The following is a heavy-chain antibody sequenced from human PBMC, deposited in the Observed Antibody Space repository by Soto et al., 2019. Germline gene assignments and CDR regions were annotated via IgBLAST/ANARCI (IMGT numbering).Heavy chain of an antibody. J-gene: IGHJ5*02. CDR1: GDTLSTYS. CDR3: ARDGDDYGDYAVLNWFDP. Sequence: QVQLVQSGAEVKKPGSSVKVSCKASGDTLSTYSISWVRQAPGQGLEWMGRFIPILGIAHYAQNFQGRVTITADKSTSTAYMELSSLRSEDTAVYYCARDGDDYGDYAVLNWFDPWGQGTLVTVSS. D-gene: IGHD4-17*01. V-gene: IGHV1-69*08. CDR2: FIPILGIA.